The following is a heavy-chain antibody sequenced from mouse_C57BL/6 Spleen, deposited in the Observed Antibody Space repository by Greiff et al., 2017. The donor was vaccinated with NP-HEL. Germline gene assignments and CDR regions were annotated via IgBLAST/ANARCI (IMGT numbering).Heavy chain of an antibody. CDR1: GYTFTSYW. CDR3: AREFYYYGSSVYAMDY. V-gene: IGHV1-64*01. J-gene: IGHJ4*01. CDR2: IHPNSGST. D-gene: IGHD1-1*01. Sequence: VQLQQPGAELVKPGASVKLSCKASGYTFTSYWMHWVKQRPGQGLEWIGMIHPNSGSTNYNEKFKSKATLTVDKSSSTAYMQLSSLTSEDSAVYYCAREFYYYGSSVYAMDYWGQGTSVTVSS.